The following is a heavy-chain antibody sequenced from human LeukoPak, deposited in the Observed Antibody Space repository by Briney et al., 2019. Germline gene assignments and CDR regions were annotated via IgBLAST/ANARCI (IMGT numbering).Heavy chain of an antibody. D-gene: IGHD4-23*01. CDR1: GGTFSSYA. V-gene: IGHV1-69*04. CDR3: ARGVVIDYYYYGMDV. J-gene: IGHJ6*02. CDR2: IIPILGIA. Sequence: SVKVSCKASGGTFSSYAISWVRQAPGQGLEWMGRIIPILGIANYAQKFQGRVTITADKSTSTAYMELSSLRSEDTAVYYCARGVVIDYYYYGMDVWGQGPRSPSP.